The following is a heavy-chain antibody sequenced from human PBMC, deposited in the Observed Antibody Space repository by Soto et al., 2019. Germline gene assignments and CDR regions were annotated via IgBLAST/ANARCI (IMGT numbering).Heavy chain of an antibody. V-gene: IGHV4-39*01. CDR3: ARRDHTFDI. CDR1: GGAINSNRYY. J-gene: IGHJ3*02. CDR2: IYYSGSI. Sequence: SETLSLTCTVSGGAINSNRYYWGWIRQPPGRGLEWIGSIYYSGSIYYNPSLKSRVTISVDTSKNQFSLKLNSVTAADKAVYYCARRDHTFDIWGQGTMVTVSS.